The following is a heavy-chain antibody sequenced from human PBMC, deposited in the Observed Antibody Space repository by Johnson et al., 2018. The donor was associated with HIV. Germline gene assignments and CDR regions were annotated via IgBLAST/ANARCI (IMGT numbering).Heavy chain of an antibody. CDR1: GFTFSSYG. V-gene: IGHV3-30*19. D-gene: IGHD6-6*01. J-gene: IGHJ3*02. CDR2: IWYDGSNK. Sequence: QVQLVESGGGLVQPGGSLRLSCAASGFTFSSYGMHWVRQAPGKGLEWVAVIWYDGSNKYYADSVKGRFTISRDNSKNTLYLQMNSLRAEDTAVYYCAREIIAARWSDAFDIWGQGTMVTVSS. CDR3: AREIIAARWSDAFDI.